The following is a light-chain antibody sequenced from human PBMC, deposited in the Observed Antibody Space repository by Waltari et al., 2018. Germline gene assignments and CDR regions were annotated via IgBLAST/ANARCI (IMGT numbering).Light chain of an antibody. CDR1: QDISNY. V-gene: IGKV1-33*01. Sequence: DIQMTQSPSSLSASVGDRVTITCQAIQDISNYLKWYQQKPGKAPKLLIYDASNLETGVPSRFSGSGSGTDFTITISSLQPEDIATYYCQQYDNLPMYTFGQGTKLEIK. J-gene: IGKJ2*01. CDR2: DAS. CDR3: QQYDNLPMYT.